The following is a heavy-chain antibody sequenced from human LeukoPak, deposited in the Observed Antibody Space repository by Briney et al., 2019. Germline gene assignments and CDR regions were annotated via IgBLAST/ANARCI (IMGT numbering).Heavy chain of an antibody. V-gene: IGHV1-58*01. D-gene: IGHD2-21*01. CDR1: GFTIRTSA. CDR2: IVVGSGNT. Sequence: SVKVSCKASGFTIRTSAVQWVRQARGQRLEWIGWIVVGSGNTNYAHKFQERVTISRDMSTSTAYMELSSLRSEDTAVYYCARSRGGESQYYYGMDVWGQGTTVTVSS. J-gene: IGHJ6*02. CDR3: ARSRGGESQYYYGMDV.